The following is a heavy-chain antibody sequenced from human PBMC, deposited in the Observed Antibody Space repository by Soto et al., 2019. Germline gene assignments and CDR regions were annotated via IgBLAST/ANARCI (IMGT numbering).Heavy chain of an antibody. CDR1: GFTFSSYD. D-gene: IGHD3-22*01. Sequence: SLRLSCAASGFTFSSYDMHGVRQATGKGLEWVSAIGTAGDTYYPGSVKGRFTISRENAKNSLYLQMNSLRAGDTAVYYCARSPPGGYHYYKQGLDVWGQGTTVTVSS. J-gene: IGHJ6*02. V-gene: IGHV3-13*04. CDR2: IGTAGDT. CDR3: ARSPPGGYHYYKQGLDV.